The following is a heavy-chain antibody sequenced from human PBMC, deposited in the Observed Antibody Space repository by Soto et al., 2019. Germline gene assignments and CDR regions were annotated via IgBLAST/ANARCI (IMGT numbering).Heavy chain of an antibody. J-gene: IGHJ4*01. V-gene: IGHV4-59*01. CDR1: GGSIRSYY. CDR2: IHDSGST. CDR3: ARDPILRSRWHALDC. Sequence: RSLTCTVSGGSIRSYYWNWIRQPPGRGLEWIGYIHDSGSTNYNPSLKSRVTISVDTSKSQFSLNLTYVTSADMAAYSCARDPILRSRWHALDCWGHGTLVTVSS.